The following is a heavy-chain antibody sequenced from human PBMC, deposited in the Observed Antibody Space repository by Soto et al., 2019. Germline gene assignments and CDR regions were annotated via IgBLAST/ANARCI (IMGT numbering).Heavy chain of an antibody. Sequence: SETLSLTCTVSGGSISSYYWSWIRQPPGKGLEWIGCIYYSGNTYYNPSLKSRFSISVDTSKNQFSLKLSSVTAADTAVYYCARRYGASFDYWGQGTLVTVSS. CDR2: IYYSGNT. CDR3: ARRYGASFDY. D-gene: IGHD4-17*01. J-gene: IGHJ4*02. V-gene: IGHV4-59*01. CDR1: GGSISSYY.